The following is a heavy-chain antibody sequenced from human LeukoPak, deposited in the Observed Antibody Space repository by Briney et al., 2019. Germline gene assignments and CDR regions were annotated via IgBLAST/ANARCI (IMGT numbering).Heavy chain of an antibody. CDR3: ARRNSNSWYHLDY. Sequence: GGSLRLSCAASGFTFSSYWMHWVRQAPGKGLEYVSAISSNGGSTYYADSVKGRFTISRDNSKNTLYLQMSSLRAEDTAVYYCARRNSNSWYHLDYWGQGTLVTVSS. CDR2: ISSNGGST. J-gene: IGHJ4*02. V-gene: IGHV3-64D*06. D-gene: IGHD6-13*01. CDR1: GFTFSSYW.